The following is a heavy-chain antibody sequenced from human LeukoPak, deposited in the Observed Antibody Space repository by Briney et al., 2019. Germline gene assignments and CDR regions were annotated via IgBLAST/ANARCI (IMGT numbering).Heavy chain of an antibody. D-gene: IGHD3-22*01. Sequence: GGSLRLSCAASGFTFSSYAMSWVRQAPGKGLEWVSAISGSGGSTYYADSVKGRFTISRDNSKNTLYLQMNSLTAEDTAVYYCARGIYDSSGYYKHWAFDIWGQGTMVTVSS. V-gene: IGHV3-23*01. J-gene: IGHJ3*02. CDR2: ISGSGGST. CDR3: ARGIYDSSGYYKHWAFDI. CDR1: GFTFSSYA.